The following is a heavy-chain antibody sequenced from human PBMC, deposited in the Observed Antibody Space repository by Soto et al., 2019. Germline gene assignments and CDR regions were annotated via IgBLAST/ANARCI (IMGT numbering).Heavy chain of an antibody. V-gene: IGHV1-18*01. D-gene: IGHD2-15*01. CDR2: ISVYNGQT. CDR1: GDTFVNYR. Sequence: QVQLLQSGGEVKKPGASVKVSCQLSGDTFVNYRITWVRQAPGQGLEWVGWISVYNGQTDYAQKFHDRVTMTTDTSTSTAYMDLRSLRSDDTAIYYCARGAYCAGGSCYERYDYYGLDVWGQGTTVIVSS. J-gene: IGHJ6*02. CDR3: ARGAYCAGGSCYERYDYYGLDV.